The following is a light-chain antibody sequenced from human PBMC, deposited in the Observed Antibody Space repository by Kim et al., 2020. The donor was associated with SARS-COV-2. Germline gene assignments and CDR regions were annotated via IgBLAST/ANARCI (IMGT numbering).Light chain of an antibody. V-gene: IGKV4-1*01. CDR1: QSVLYSSNNENY. CDR2: WAS. J-gene: IGKJ1*01. Sequence: ATINCKSSQSVLYSSNNENYLAWYQQKPGQPPKLLIYWASTRESGVPDRFSGSGSGTDFTLTISSLQAEDVAVYYCQQYYTSWWTFGQGTKVDIK. CDR3: QQYYTSWWT.